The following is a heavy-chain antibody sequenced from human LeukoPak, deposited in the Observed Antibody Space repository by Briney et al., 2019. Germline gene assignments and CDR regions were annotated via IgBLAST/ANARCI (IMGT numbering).Heavy chain of an antibody. Sequence: GASVKVSCKASGYIFTSYHIHWVRQAPGQGLEWMGIINPSDGSTSYVQKFQGRVTMTRDTSTNTVYMELSSLRSEDTAVYYCARVSYYDSGTYSWFDPWGQGPLVTVSS. CDR2: INPSDGST. CDR3: ARVSYYDSGTYSWFDP. J-gene: IGHJ5*02. CDR1: GYIFTSYH. D-gene: IGHD3-10*01. V-gene: IGHV1-46*01.